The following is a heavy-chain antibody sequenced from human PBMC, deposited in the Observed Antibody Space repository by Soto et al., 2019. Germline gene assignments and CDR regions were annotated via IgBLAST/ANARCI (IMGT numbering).Heavy chain of an antibody. V-gene: IGHV1-69*01. D-gene: IGHD3-22*01. CDR3: ARDLKGYHDSSGYGYYYYGMDV. Sequence: QVQLVQSGAEVKKPGSSVKVSCKASGGTFSSYAISWVRQAPGQGLEWMGGIIPIFGTANYAQKFQGRVTITADESTNTAYMELSSLGSEDTAVYYCARDLKGYHDSSGYGYYYYGMDVWGQGTKVTVSS. CDR1: GGTFSSYA. J-gene: IGHJ6*02. CDR2: IIPIFGTA.